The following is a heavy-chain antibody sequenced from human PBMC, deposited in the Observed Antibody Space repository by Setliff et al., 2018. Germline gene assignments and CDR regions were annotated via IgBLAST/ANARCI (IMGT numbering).Heavy chain of an antibody. Sequence: GSLRLSCAASGFTFSSYSINWVRQAPGKGLEWVSYISSSSSTIYYADSVKGRFTISRDNAKNSLYLRMNSLRAEDTAVYYCARVAGRGRYWYFDLWGRGTLVTVSS. CDR3: ARVAGRGRYWYFDL. V-gene: IGHV3-48*04. J-gene: IGHJ2*01. CDR2: ISSSSSTI. CDR1: GFTFSSYS.